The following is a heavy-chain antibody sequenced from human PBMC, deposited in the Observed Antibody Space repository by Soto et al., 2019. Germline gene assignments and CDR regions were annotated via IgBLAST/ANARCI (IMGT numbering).Heavy chain of an antibody. Sequence: GESLKISCKGSGYSFTSYWIGWVRQMPGKGLEWMGIIYPGDSDTRYSQSFQGQVTISADKSISTAYLQWSSLKASDTAMYYCARHVIAVAGNVGYYFDYWGQGALVTVSS. V-gene: IGHV5-51*01. CDR3: ARHVIAVAGNVGYYFDY. D-gene: IGHD6-19*01. CDR2: IYPGDSDT. J-gene: IGHJ4*02. CDR1: GYSFTSYW.